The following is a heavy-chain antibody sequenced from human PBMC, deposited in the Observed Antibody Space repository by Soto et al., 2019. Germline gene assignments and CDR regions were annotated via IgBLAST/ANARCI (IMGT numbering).Heavy chain of an antibody. D-gene: IGHD3-10*01. CDR3: ASDQGFGELTWFDP. J-gene: IGHJ5*02. Sequence: PSETLSLTCTVSGGSISSHYWNWVRQPAGRGLEWIGRIYPSGTTNYNPPLRSRVAMSIDTSQSHFSLILTSVTAADTALYYCASDQGFGELTWFDPWGRGTPVTVSS. V-gene: IGHV4-4*07. CDR2: IYPSGTT. CDR1: GGSISSHY.